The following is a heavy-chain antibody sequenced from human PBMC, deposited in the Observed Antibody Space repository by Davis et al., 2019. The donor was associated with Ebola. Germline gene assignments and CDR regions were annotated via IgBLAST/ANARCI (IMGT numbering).Heavy chain of an antibody. D-gene: IGHD6-6*01. V-gene: IGHV4-39*01. J-gene: IGHJ4*02. CDR2: MYYSGST. Sequence: PSETLSLTCTVSGVSINSGGYYWGWIRQPPGKGLEWIGSMYYSGSTYYNPSLKSRVTISVDTSKNQFSLKLSSVTAADTAVYYCARHSMYSASSGYWGQGTLVTVSS. CDR3: ARHSMYSASSGY. CDR1: GVSINSGGYY.